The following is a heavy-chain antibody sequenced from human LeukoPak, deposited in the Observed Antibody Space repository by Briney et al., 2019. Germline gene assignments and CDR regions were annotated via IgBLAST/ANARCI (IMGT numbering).Heavy chain of an antibody. CDR3: AKDLSSAITSALVLDV. J-gene: IGHJ6*02. V-gene: IGHV3-9*01. CDR2: ITWNRDNL. D-gene: IGHD3-22*01. Sequence: GGSLRLSCAASGFTFSSYDMHWVRQAPGKGLEWVAGITWNRDNLGYGDSVKGRFTISRDNVKNVLYLQMNSLRPEDTALYYCAKDLSSAITSALVLDVWGQGTTVTVS. CDR1: GFTFSSYD.